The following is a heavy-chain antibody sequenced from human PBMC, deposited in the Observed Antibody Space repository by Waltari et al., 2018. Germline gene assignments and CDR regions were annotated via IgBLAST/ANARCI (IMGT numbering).Heavy chain of an antibody. D-gene: IGHD6-13*01. J-gene: IGHJ5*02. Sequence: QVQLQQWGAGLLKPSEALSRTGPAYGGSFRGFYLRWFRPPQGKGLEWIGEINHSGSTNYNPSLKSRVTISVDTSKNQFSLKLSSVTAADTAVYYCARGSSSIAAARWFDPWGQGTLVTVSS. CDR3: ARGSSSIAAARWFDP. V-gene: IGHV4-34*01. CDR2: INHSGST. CDR1: GGSFRGFY.